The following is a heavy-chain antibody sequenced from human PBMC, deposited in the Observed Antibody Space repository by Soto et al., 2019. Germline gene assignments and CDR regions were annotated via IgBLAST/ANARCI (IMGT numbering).Heavy chain of an antibody. D-gene: IGHD3-10*01. V-gene: IGHV1-46*03. CDR1: GYTFTSYY. J-gene: IGHJ4*02. CDR3: TLGFGELVWPSLFDY. Sequence: QVQLVQSGAEVKKPGASVKVSCKASGYTFTSYYMHWVRQAPGQGLEWMGIINPSGGSTSYPQKVQGRVIMARDTSTSTVYMELSSLRSEDTAVYYCTLGFGELVWPSLFDYWGQGSLVTVSS. CDR2: INPSGGST.